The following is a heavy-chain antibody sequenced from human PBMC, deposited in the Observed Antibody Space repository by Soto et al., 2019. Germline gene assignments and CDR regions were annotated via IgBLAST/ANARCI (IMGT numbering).Heavy chain of an antibody. CDR1: DYTFNSYG. V-gene: IGHV1-18*01. CDR3: AGSRGFGFDF. Sequence: QVQLVQSGDELKKPGASVKVSCKASDYTFNSYGISWVRTAPGQGLEWMGWLSGDNGDIKYAQKFQGRVTMTTDISTSTVYMELRSLSSDDTAVYFCAGSRGFGFDFWGQGTLVTVSS. J-gene: IGHJ4*02. D-gene: IGHD2-15*01. CDR2: LSGDNGDI.